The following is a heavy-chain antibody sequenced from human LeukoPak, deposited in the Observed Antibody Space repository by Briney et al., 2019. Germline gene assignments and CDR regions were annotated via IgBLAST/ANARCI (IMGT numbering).Heavy chain of an antibody. CDR2: ISGSGGST. J-gene: IGHJ4*02. D-gene: IGHD3-10*01. Sequence: PGGSLRLSCAPSGFTFSTYAMTWVRQAPGKGLEWVSAISGSGGSTYYADSVKGRFTISRDNSKNTLYLQMNSLRAEDTAVYYCAKDGSGSYKWTSNFDYWGQGTLVTVSS. CDR1: GFTFSTYA. V-gene: IGHV3-23*01. CDR3: AKDGSGSYKWTSNFDY.